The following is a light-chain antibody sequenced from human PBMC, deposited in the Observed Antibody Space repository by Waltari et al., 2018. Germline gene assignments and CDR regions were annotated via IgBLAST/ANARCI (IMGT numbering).Light chain of an antibody. CDR3: QHYYSTIPVA. Sequence: DIQMTQSPSSLSASVGDRVTITCRASQGISNSLAWYQQKTGKAPKLLLYAASRLESGVPSRFSGIGSGTEYTLTISSLQPEDFATYYCQHYYSTIPVAFGGGTKVEVK. J-gene: IGKJ4*01. CDR1: QGISNS. CDR2: AAS. V-gene: IGKV1-NL1*01.